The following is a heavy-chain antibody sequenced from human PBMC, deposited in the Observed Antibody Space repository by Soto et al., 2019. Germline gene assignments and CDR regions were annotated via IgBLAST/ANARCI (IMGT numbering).Heavy chain of an antibody. Sequence: QVPLVQSGAEVKKPGASVKVSCKASGYTFTSYGISWVRQAPGQGLEWMGWISAYNGNTNYAQKLQGRVTMTTDTSTSPAYIELRSVRSADTAVYYCAREPFSVVGPGDMSGMCVWCQGNTVTVSS. D-gene: IGHD2-2*01. J-gene: IGHJ6*02. CDR1: GYTFTSYG. CDR3: AREPFSVVGPGDMSGMCV. CDR2: ISAYNGNT. V-gene: IGHV1-18*01.